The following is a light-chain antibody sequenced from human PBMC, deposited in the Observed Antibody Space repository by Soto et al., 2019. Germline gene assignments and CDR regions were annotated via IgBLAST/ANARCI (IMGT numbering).Light chain of an antibody. J-gene: IGKJ1*01. CDR3: QQYGSSPT. Sequence: DIVLTQSPGTLSLSPGERATLSCRSSQSVSSSYLAWYQQKPGQAPRLLIYDVSGRATGIPDRFSGSGSGTDFTLTISRLEPEDFAVYYCQQYGSSPTFGQGTNVEIK. CDR1: QSVSSSY. V-gene: IGKV3-20*01. CDR2: DVS.